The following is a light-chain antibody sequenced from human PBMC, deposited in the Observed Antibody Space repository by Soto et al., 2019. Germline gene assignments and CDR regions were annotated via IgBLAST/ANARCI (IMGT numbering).Light chain of an antibody. CDR3: QQYNSYPYT. CDR1: QSISSW. CDR2: DAS. J-gene: IGKJ2*01. Sequence: DIQMTQSPSTLPASVGDRVTITCRASQSISSWLAWYKQKPGKAPKLLIYDASRLESGVQSRFSGSRSGTEFTLSISSLQPDDFATYYCQQYNSYPYTCGEGTKMEIK. V-gene: IGKV1-5*01.